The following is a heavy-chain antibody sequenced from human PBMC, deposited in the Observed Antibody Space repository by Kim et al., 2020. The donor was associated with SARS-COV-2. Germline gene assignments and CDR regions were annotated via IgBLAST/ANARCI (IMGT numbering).Heavy chain of an antibody. CDR2: IFYSGTT. D-gene: IGHD6-19*01. J-gene: IGHJ4*02. CDR3: ARHSAYLSFDY. CDR1: DESASTHY. Sequence: SETLSLTCNISDESASTHYWSWVRQSPGKGLEWIAFIFYSGTTKYNPSLKSRVTISVDTSRDQISLRLTSVTAADTAVYYCARHSAYLSFDYWGQGTPVTVPS. V-gene: IGHV4-59*08.